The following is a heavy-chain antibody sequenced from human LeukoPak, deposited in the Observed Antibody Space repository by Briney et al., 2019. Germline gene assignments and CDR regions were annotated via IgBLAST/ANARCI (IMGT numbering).Heavy chain of an antibody. J-gene: IGHJ6*03. V-gene: IGHV4-4*07. Sequence: SETLSLTCTVSGGSISSYYWSWIRQPAGKGLEWIGRIYTSGSTNYNPSLKSRVTMSVDTSKNQLSLKLISVTAADTAVYYCARLSSSGWYWYCMDVWGKGTTVTVSS. CDR2: IYTSGST. D-gene: IGHD6-19*01. CDR1: GGSISSYY. CDR3: ARLSSSGWYWYCMDV.